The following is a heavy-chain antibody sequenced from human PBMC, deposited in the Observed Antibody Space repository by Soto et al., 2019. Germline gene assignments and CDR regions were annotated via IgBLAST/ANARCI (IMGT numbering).Heavy chain of an antibody. J-gene: IGHJ6*02. CDR1: GFTFSIYA. CDR3: ASSYYDILTGYYSNYYYGMDV. Sequence: GGSLRLSCAASGFTFSIYAMHWVRQAPGKGLEYVSAISSNGGSTYYANSVKGRFTISRDNSKNTLYLQMGSLRAEDMAVYYCASSYYDILTGYYSNYYYGMDVWGQGTTVTV. CDR2: ISSNGGST. D-gene: IGHD3-9*01. V-gene: IGHV3-64*01.